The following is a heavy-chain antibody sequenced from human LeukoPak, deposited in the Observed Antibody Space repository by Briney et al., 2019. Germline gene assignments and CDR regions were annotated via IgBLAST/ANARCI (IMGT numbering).Heavy chain of an antibody. J-gene: IGHJ4*02. D-gene: IGHD5-24*01. V-gene: IGHV3-30-3*01. Sequence: GGSLRLSCAASGIIFSSYAMHWVRQAPGKGLEWVAVISYDGSNKYYADSVKGRFTISRDNSKNTLYLQMNSLRAEDTAVYYCAKDQPVEMATILPDFDYWGQGTLVTVSS. CDR1: GIIFSSYA. CDR3: AKDQPVEMATILPDFDY. CDR2: ISYDGSNK.